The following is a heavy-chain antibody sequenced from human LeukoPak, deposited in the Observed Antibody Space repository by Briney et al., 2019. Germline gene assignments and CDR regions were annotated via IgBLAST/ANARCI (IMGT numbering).Heavy chain of an antibody. CDR1: GGSVSISGSY. D-gene: IGHD2-15*01. CDR2: ISYSGRP. Sequence: PSETLSLTCTVSGGSVSISGSYWGWIRQPPGKGLEWIGVISYSGRPSYNPSLQSRVTMSLDTSKNQFSLKLSSVTAADTAVYYCAGFGGFTIDAFDIWGQGAMVTVSS. J-gene: IGHJ3*02. CDR3: AGFGGFTIDAFDI. V-gene: IGHV4-39*01.